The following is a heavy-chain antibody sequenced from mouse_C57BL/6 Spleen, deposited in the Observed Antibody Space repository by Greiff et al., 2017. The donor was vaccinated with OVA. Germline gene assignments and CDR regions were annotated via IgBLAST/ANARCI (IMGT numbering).Heavy chain of an antibody. CDR1: GYTFTSYW. Sequence: VQLQQPGAELVKPGASVKLSCKASGYTFTSYWMQWVNQRPGQGLEWIGEIDPSDSYTNYTQKFKGKATLTVDTSSSTAYMQLSSLTSEDSAVYYCAVYYSNYSSYWGQGTLVTVSA. CDR2: IDPSDSYT. D-gene: IGHD2-5*01. V-gene: IGHV1-50*01. J-gene: IGHJ3*01. CDR3: AVYYSNYSSY.